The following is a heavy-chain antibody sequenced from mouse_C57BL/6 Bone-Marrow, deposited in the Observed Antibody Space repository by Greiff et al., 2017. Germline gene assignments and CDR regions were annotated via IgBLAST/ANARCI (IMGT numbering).Heavy chain of an antibody. V-gene: IGHV14-4*01. CDR3: TTRGYYCAMDY. Sequence: VQLQQSGAELVRPGASVKLSCTASGFNIKDDYMHWVKQRPEQGLEWIGWIDPENGDTAYASKFQGKATITADTSSNTAYLQRSSLTSEDTAVYYCTTRGYYCAMDYWGQGTSVTVSS. J-gene: IGHJ4*01. D-gene: IGHD2-2*01. CDR1: GFNIKDDY. CDR2: IDPENGDT.